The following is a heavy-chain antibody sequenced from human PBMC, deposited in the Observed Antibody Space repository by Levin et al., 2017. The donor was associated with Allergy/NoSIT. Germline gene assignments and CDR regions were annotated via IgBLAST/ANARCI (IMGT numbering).Heavy chain of an antibody. V-gene: IGHV3-21*06. CDR2: IGSSSSYI. CDR1: GFTFSSYS. CDR3: ARDGTYCSSISCYVDQ. D-gene: IGHD2-2*01. J-gene: IGHJ4*02. Sequence: GGSLRLSCAASGFTFSSYSMNWVRQAPGKGLEWVSSIGSSSSYIYYADSVKGRFTISRDNAKNSLYRQMNSLRAEDTAVYYCARDGTYCSSISCYVDQWGQATLVPVSS.